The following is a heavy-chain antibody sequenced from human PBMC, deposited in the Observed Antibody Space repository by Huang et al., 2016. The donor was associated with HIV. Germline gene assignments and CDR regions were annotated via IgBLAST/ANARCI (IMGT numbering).Heavy chain of an antibody. CDR2: TNTNTGNP. D-gene: IGHD3-22*01. J-gene: IGHJ4*02. CDR1: GYTFTRDA. V-gene: IGHV7-4-1*02. CDR3: ARDYYDSRGYDIHAVVDY. Sequence: QVQLVQSGSELRKPGASVKVSCQASGYTFTRDAMNWVRQAPGQGLEWMGWTNTNTGNPTYAQAFTGRFVLSLDTSVSTAYLQISSLEAEDTAVYYCARDYYDSRGYDIHAVVDYWGQGTLVTVSS.